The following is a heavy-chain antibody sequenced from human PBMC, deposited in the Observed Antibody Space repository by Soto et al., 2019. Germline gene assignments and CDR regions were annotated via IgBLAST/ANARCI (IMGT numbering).Heavy chain of an antibody. CDR1: GITFSSFG. CDR3: AKDSGSYLSYYGLEV. CDR2: ISYDGSGQ. D-gene: IGHD1-26*01. Sequence: PGGSLRLSCVVSGITFSSFGMHWVRQAPGKGLEWVAVISYDGSGQHYADSVKGRFTISRDNSKNTLFLQMNSLTTEDTAVYYCAKDSGSYLSYYGLEVWGQGTTVTVSS. J-gene: IGHJ6*02. V-gene: IGHV3-30*18.